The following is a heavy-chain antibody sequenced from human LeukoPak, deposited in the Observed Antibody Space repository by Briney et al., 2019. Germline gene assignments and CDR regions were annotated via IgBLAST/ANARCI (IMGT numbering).Heavy chain of an antibody. CDR1: GGSISSYY. V-gene: IGHV4-59*05. CDR3: ARGVGYNWFDP. Sequence: PSETLSLTCTVSGGSISSYYWSWIRQPPGKGLEWIGSIYYSGSTYYNPSLKSRVTISVDTSKNQFSLKLSSVTAADTAVYYCARGVGYNWFDPWGQGTLVTVSS. D-gene: IGHD1-26*01. J-gene: IGHJ5*02. CDR2: IYYSGST.